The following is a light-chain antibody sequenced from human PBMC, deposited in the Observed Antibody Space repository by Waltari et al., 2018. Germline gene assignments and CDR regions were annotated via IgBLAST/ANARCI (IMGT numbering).Light chain of an antibody. Sequence: QSALTQPASVSGTPVQSITISCTGTSSDIGTYNFVSWYQQHPGKVPKLMIFDVTKRPSGVSDRFFGSKSANTASLTISGLQAEDEANYYCTSYTTSSTWVFGGGTRLTVL. CDR1: SSDIGTYNF. J-gene: IGLJ3*02. CDR3: TSYTTSSTWV. V-gene: IGLV2-14*01. CDR2: DVT.